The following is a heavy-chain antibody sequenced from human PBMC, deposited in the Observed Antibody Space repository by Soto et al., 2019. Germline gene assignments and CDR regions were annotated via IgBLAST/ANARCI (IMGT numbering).Heavy chain of an antibody. CDR1: GYSFTSYW. Sequence: GESLKISCKGSGYSFTSYWIGWVRQMPGKGLEWMGIIYPGDSDTRYSPSFQGQVTISADKSISTAYLQWSSLKASDTAMYYCARHIGVGYNSRDYYYYYGMDVRGQGTTVTVSS. CDR2: IYPGDSDT. D-gene: IGHD3-22*01. J-gene: IGHJ6*02. CDR3: ARHIGVGYNSRDYYYYYGMDV. V-gene: IGHV5-51*01.